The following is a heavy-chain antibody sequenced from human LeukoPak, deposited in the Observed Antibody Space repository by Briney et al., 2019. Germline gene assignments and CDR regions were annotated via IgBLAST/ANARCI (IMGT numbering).Heavy chain of an antibody. CDR1: GFTFSSYW. J-gene: IGHJ4*02. CDR2: IDSGDST. CDR3: ARVKANRSGWYYFDY. V-gene: IGHV3-53*01. D-gene: IGHD6-19*01. Sequence: LGGSLRLSCAASGFTFSSYWMHWIRQAPGKGLEWVSVIDSGDSTYYADSVKGRFTISRDNSKNTLYLQMNSLRAEDTAVYYCARVKANRSGWYYFDYWGQGTLVTVSS.